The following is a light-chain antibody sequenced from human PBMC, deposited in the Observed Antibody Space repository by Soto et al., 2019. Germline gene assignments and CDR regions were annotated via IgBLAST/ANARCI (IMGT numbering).Light chain of an antibody. Sequence: DIQMTQSTSTLSASVGDRVTITCRASQSISSWLAWYQQKPGKAPKLLIYDASSLESGVPSRFSGSGSGTEFTLTISILQPDDFATYYCQQYRTFGQGTKVEIK. CDR1: QSISSW. CDR2: DAS. CDR3: QQYRT. J-gene: IGKJ1*01. V-gene: IGKV1-5*01.